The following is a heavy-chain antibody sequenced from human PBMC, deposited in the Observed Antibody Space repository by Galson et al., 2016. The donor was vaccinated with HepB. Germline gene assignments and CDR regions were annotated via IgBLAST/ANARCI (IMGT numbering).Heavy chain of an antibody. CDR2: IRGSGGGI. J-gene: IGHJ3*02. CDR3: ANGRGSRMTMVRGVLDAFDI. CDR1: GFIFSTYA. Sequence: SLRLSCAASGFIFSTYAMNWVRQAPGKGLEWVSSIRGSGGGIDYADSVKGRFTISRDNSKNTLYLQMSSLRAEDTALYYCANGRGSRMTMVRGVLDAFDIWGQGTMVTVSS. V-gene: IGHV3-23*01. D-gene: IGHD3-10*01.